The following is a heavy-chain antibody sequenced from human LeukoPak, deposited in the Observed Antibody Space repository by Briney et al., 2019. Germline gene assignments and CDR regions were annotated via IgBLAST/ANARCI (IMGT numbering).Heavy chain of an antibody. V-gene: IGHV3-20*04. Sequence: GGSLRLSCAASGFTFDDYGMSWVRQAPGKGLEWVSSINWNGVTIGYLDSVQGRFIISRDNAKNFLYLEMNSLRAEDTALYYCLRDQGGVFDYWGQVTLVPVAS. D-gene: IGHD3-16*01. J-gene: IGHJ4*02. CDR3: LRDQGGVFDY. CDR2: INWNGVTI. CDR1: GFTFDDYG.